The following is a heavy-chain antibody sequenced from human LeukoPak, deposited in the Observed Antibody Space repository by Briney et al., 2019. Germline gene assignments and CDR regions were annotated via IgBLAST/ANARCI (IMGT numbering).Heavy chain of an antibody. CDR1: AFTFSSYS. V-gene: IGHV3-21*01. CDR2: ISSSSSYI. J-gene: IGHJ4*02. Sequence: KTGGSLRLSCAASAFTFSSYSMNWVRQAPGKGLEWVSSISSSSSYIYYADSVKGRFTISRDNAKNSLYLQMNSLRAEDTAVYYCARALRSWSIGSPPRGYDYWGQGTLVTVSS. CDR3: ARALRSWSIGSPPRGYDY. D-gene: IGHD1-26*01.